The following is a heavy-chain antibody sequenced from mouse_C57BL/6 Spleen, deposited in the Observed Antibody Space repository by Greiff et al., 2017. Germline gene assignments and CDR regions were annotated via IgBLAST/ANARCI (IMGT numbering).Heavy chain of an antibody. V-gene: IGHV1-82*01. CDR1: GYAFSSSW. D-gene: IGHD1-1*01. Sequence: LVESGPELVKPGASVKISCKASGYAFSSSWMNWVKQRPGKGLEWIGRIYPGDGDTNYNGKFKGKATLTADKSSSTAYMQLSSLTSEDSAVYFCARYGSSYAYAMDYWGQGTSVTVSS. CDR3: ARYGSSYAYAMDY. CDR2: IYPGDGDT. J-gene: IGHJ4*01.